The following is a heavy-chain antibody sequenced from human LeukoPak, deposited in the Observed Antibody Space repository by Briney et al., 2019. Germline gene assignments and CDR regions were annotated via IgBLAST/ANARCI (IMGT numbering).Heavy chain of an antibody. CDR1: GGSFSGYY. CDR2: IYYSGST. J-gene: IGHJ2*01. V-gene: IGHV4-59*01. CDR3: ARDPGDDYGDAHWHFDL. D-gene: IGHD4-17*01. Sequence: SQTLSLTCAVYGGSFSGYYWSWIRQPPGKGLEWIGYIYYSGSTNYNPSLKSRVTISVDTSKNQFSLKLSSVTAADTAVYYCARDPGDDYGDAHWHFDLWGRGTLVTVSS.